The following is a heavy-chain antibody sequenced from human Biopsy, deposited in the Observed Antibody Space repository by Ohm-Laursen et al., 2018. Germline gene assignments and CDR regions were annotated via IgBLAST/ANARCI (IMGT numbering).Heavy chain of an antibody. D-gene: IGHD3-22*01. CDR2: IYPGGST. CDR1: GGDINNYY. J-gene: IGHJ3*01. CDR3: AGVVLGPTNDAFDL. V-gene: IGHV4-4*07. Sequence: TLSLTCTVSGGDINNYYWSWIRQPAGKGLEWIGRIYPGGSTNYNPSRKSRVTMSVDTSKKQLSLRERSITAADTATYYCAGVVLGPTNDAFDLWGQGTMVVVSS.